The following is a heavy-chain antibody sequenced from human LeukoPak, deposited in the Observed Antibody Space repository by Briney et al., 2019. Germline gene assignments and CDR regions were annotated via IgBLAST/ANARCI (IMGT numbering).Heavy chain of an antibody. V-gene: IGHV3-23*01. CDR3: ARNENSGWGYFDY. CDR1: GFTFSNYA. D-gene: IGHD5-12*01. Sequence: GGSLRLSCAASGFTFSNYAMSWVRQAPGKGLEWVSVIGGSNGITFYVGSVKGRFTISRDNSKDTLYLQMNSLRAEDTAVYYCARNENSGWGYFDYWGQGTLVTVSS. CDR2: IGGSNGIT. J-gene: IGHJ4*02.